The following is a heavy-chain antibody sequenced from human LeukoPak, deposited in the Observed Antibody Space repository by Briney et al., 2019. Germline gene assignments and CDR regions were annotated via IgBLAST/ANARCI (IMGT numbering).Heavy chain of an antibody. CDR1: GGSITSSNYF. J-gene: IGHJ2*01. D-gene: IGHD3-10*01. CDR2: FYHSGTI. V-gene: IGHV4-39*01. CDR3: ARQGVVPNKAGWYFDL. Sequence: PSETLSLTCIVSGGSITSSNYFWGWIRQPPGKGLEWIGGFYHSGTIFYSPSLGSRVAISIDTSKNQFSLRLLSVTAADAAVYYCARQGVVPNKAGWYFDLWGRGTLVTVSS.